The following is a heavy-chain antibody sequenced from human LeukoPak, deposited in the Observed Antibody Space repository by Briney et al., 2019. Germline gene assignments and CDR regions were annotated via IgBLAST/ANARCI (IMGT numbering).Heavy chain of an antibody. CDR1: GGSISSGDYY. Sequence: PSETLSLTCTVSGGSISSGDYYWSWIRQPPGKGLEWIGYICYSGSTYYNPSLKSRVTISVDTSKNQFSLKLSSVTAADTAVYYCARAHPAGREPPLFDPWGQGTLVTVSS. J-gene: IGHJ5*02. CDR3: ARAHPAGREPPLFDP. CDR2: ICYSGST. V-gene: IGHV4-30-4*08. D-gene: IGHD1-14*01.